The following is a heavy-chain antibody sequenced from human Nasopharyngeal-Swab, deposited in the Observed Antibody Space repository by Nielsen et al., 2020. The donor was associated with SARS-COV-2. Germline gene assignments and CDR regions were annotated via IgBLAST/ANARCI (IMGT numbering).Heavy chain of an antibody. CDR3: ALSFTEIPTPDAFDL. Sequence: SETLSLTCAVYGGSFSGYYWSWIRQPPGKGMEWVGEINHSGSTNYNPSLKRRVIISVDTSKNQFSLKLSSVTAADTAVYYCALSFTEIPTPDAFDLWGQGTMVTVSS. J-gene: IGHJ3*01. D-gene: IGHD2-21*01. V-gene: IGHV4-34*01. CDR2: INHSGST. CDR1: GGSFSGYY.